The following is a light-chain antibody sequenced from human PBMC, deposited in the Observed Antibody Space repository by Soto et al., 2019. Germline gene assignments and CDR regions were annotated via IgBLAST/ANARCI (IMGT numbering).Light chain of an antibody. Sequence: QSALTQPASVSGSPGQSITISCTGTSSDVGGYNFVSWYQQHPGKAPKLMIYEVSNRPSGVSNRFSGSKSGNTASLTISGLQAEDEADYYCSSYTRSNTLVFGGGTQLTVL. CDR1: SSDVGGYNF. J-gene: IGLJ2*01. CDR2: EVS. V-gene: IGLV2-14*01. CDR3: SSYTRSNTLV.